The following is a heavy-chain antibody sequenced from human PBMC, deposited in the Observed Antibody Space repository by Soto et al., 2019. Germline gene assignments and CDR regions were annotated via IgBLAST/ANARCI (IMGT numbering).Heavy chain of an antibody. J-gene: IGHJ6*02. CDR2: IIPIFGTA. V-gene: IGHV1-69*13. CDR1: GGTFSSYA. D-gene: IGHD4-17*01. CDR3: ARDNFDYGGTDYYYYGMDV. Sequence: GASVKVSCKASGGTFSSYAISWVRQAPGQGLEWMGGIIPIFGTANYAQKFQGRVTITADESTSTAYMELSSLRSEDTAVYYCARDNFDYGGTDYYYYGMDVWGQGTTVTVSS.